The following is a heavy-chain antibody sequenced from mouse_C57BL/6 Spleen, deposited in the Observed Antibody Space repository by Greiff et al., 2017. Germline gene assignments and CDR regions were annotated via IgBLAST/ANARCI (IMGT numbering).Heavy chain of an antibody. D-gene: IGHD2-3*01. J-gene: IGHJ2*01. Sequence: QVQLQQPGAELVKPGASVKLSCKASGYTFTSYWMQWVKQRPGQGLEWIGEIDPSDSYTNYNQKFKGKATLTVATSSSTAYMQLSSLTSEDSAVYYCARLDGYSFDYWGQGTTLTVSS. CDR3: ARLDGYSFDY. CDR2: IDPSDSYT. V-gene: IGHV1-50*01. CDR1: GYTFTSYW.